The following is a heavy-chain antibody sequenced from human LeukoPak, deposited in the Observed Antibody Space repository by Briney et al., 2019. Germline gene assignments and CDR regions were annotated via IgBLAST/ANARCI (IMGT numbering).Heavy chain of an antibody. D-gene: IGHD2-21*02. J-gene: IGHJ4*02. V-gene: IGHV3-49*04. CDR3: TSDRIAYCGGDCYRDLDY. CDR1: GFTFGDYA. CDR2: IRSKAYGGTT. Sequence: GGSLGLSCTASGFTFGDYAMSWVRQAPGKGLEWVGFIRSKAYGGTTEYAASVKGRFTISRDDSKSIDYLQMNSLKTDDTAVYYCTSDRIAYCGGDCYRDLDYWGQGTLVTVSP.